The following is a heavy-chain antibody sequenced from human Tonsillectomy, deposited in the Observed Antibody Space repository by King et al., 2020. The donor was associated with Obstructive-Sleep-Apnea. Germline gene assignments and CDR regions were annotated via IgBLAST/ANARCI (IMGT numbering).Heavy chain of an antibody. V-gene: IGHV1-24*01. Sequence: QLVQSGAEVKKPGASVKVSCKVSGYTLTELSMHWVRQAPGKGLEWMGGFDPEDGETIYAQKFQGRVTMTEDTSTDTAYMELSSLRSDDTAVYYCATGVKEYSSSWRYWYFDLWGRGTLVTASS. CDR1: GYTLTELS. J-gene: IGHJ2*01. D-gene: IGHD6-13*01. CDR3: ATGVKEYSSSWRYWYFDL. CDR2: FDPEDGET.